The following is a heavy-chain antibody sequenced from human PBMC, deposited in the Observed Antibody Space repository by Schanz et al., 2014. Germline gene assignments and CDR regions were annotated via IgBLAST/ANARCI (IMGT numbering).Heavy chain of an antibody. D-gene: IGHD1-26*01. CDR1: GGTFTSYA. CDR2: IIPIVDIT. J-gene: IGHJ4*02. CDR3: ARDRDQWDGNFCDF. V-gene: IGHV1-69*04. Sequence: QVQLVQSGAEVRKPGSSVRVSCKASGGTFTSYAFSWVRQAPGQGLEWMGRIIPIVDITNYAQKFLGRVTITADKSTSTAYMELKSLRSADTAVYYCARDRDQWDGNFCDFWGQGTLVTVSS.